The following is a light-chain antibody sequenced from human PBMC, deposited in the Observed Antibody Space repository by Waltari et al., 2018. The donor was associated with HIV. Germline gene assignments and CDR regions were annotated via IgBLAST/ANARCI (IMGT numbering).Light chain of an antibody. CDR1: TSNIGSNHD. Sequence: SVLMQPPSASGAPGQRVTISCTGNTSNIGSNHDVLWYQYFQGPAPKLLISGDSIRPSGVPDRFSGSKACTSASLAITGLQAEDEGYYYCQSYDNTLSGSRVFGGGTKVTVL. CDR3: QSYDNTLSGSRV. J-gene: IGLJ3*02. V-gene: IGLV1-40*01. CDR2: GDS.